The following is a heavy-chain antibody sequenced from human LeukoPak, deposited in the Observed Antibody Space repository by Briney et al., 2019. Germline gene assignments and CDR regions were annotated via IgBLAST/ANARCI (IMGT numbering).Heavy chain of an antibody. V-gene: IGHV3-7*01. CDR2: IKQDGSEK. CDR1: GFTFSSYW. D-gene: IGHD3-3*01. J-gene: IGHJ3*02. CDR3: ARAFWSGYSDALDI. Sequence: GGSLRLSCAASGFTFSSYWMSWVRQAPGKGLEWVANIKQDGSEKYYVDSVKGRFTISRDNAKNSLYLQMNSLRAEDTAVYYCARAFWSGYSDALDIWGQGTMVTVSS.